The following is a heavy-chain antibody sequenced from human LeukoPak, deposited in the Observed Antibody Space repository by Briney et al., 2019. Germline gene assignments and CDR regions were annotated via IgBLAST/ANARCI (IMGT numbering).Heavy chain of an antibody. CDR1: GFTFSSLA. J-gene: IGHJ4*02. V-gene: IGHV3-23*01. D-gene: IGHD3-22*01. CDR2: ISGSGDAT. CDR3: ARVLSIGFHYDY. Sequence: GGSLRLSCTASGFTFSSLAMHGVRQAPAKGLEGVSGISGSGDATYYADSVRGRFTVSRDNSKNTLYLEMSSLRAEDTALYFCARVLSIGFHYDYWGPGTLVTVSS.